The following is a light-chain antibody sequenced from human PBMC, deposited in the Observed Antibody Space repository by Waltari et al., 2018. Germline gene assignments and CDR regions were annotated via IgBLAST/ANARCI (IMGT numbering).Light chain of an antibody. V-gene: IGLV2-14*01. CDR2: EVT. CDR1: RSDVGAYTL. Sequence: QSALTHPAPVSGSPGQSITISCTGTRSDVGAYTLVSWYQQHAGAAPKPIIYEVTNRPSGVSNRFSGSKSGNTASLTISGLQAEDEADYHCTSYTTRTTWVFGGGTKLTVL. CDR3: TSYTTRTTWV. J-gene: IGLJ3*02.